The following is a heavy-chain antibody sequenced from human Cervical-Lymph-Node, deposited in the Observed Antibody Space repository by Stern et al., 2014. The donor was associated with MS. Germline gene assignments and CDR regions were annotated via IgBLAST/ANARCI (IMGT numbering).Heavy chain of an antibody. CDR1: YDSISSYY. D-gene: IGHD3-22*01. CDR2: INYRGNP. Sequence: VQLVESGPGLVKPSATLSLTCTVSYDSISSYYWTWLRQPPGKGLEWIGYINYRGNPNYNPALKSRVTISVDTSKNQFSLKLTSVTAADTAVYYCARAFSDYHDSTPGYWGQGTLVTVSS. J-gene: IGHJ4*02. V-gene: IGHV4-59*01. CDR3: ARAFSDYHDSTPGY.